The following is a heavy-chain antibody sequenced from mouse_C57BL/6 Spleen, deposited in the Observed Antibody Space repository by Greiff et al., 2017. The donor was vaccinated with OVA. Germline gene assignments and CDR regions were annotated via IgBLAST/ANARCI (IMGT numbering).Heavy chain of an antibody. D-gene: IGHD1-1*01. CDR3: ARGDGTPAWFAY. CDR2: ISDGGSYT. CDR1: GFTFSSYA. V-gene: IGHV5-4*03. J-gene: IGHJ3*01. Sequence: EVKLVESGGGLVKPGGSLKLSCAASGFTFSSYAMSWVRQTPEKRLEWVATISDGGSYTYYPDNVKGRFTISSDNAKNNLYLQMSHLKSEDTAMYYCARGDGTPAWFAYWGQGTLVTVSA.